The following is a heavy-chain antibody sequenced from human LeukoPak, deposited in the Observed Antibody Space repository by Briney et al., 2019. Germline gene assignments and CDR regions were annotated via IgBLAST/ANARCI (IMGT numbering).Heavy chain of an antibody. V-gene: IGHV3-7*01. D-gene: IGHD5-12*01. Sequence: QTGGSLRLSCAASGFTFSSYWMSWVRQAPGKGLEWVANIKQDGSEKYYVDSVKGRFTISRDNAKNSLYLQMNSLRAEDTAVYYCARDQSFSGFTVEYFDYWGQGTLVTVSS. CDR1: GFTFSSYW. CDR2: IKQDGSEK. J-gene: IGHJ4*02. CDR3: ARDQSFSGFTVEYFDY.